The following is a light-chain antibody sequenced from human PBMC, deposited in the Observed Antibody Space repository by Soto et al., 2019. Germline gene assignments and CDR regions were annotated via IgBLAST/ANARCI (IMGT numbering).Light chain of an antibody. CDR2: AAS. CDR1: QSISSY. Sequence: DIQMTQSPSTLSASVGDIVTITCRASQSISSYLNWYQQKPGKAPKLLIYAASSLQSGVPSRLSGSGSGTDFTLTISSLQPEDFATYYCQQSYSTPITSGQGTRLEIK. V-gene: IGKV1-39*01. CDR3: QQSYSTPIT. J-gene: IGKJ5*01.